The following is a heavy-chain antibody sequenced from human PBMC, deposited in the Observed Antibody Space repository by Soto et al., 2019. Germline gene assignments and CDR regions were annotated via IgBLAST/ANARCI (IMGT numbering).Heavy chain of an antibody. CDR2: IYHSGTT. Sequence: SETLSLTCAVSGGSISSSNWWSWVRQPPGKGLQWLGEIYHSGTTNYHPSLKRRVTISVHTPKLQCTQKLRSVTAADTAVYYCARPLWQRLVPSCFSPWGQGTLVTVSS. CDR1: GGSISSSNW. J-gene: IGHJ5*02. CDR3: ARPLWQRLVPSCFSP. D-gene: IGHD6-13*01. V-gene: IGHV4-4*02.